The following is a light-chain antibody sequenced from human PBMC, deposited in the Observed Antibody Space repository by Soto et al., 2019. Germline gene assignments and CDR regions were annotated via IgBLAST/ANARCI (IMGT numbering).Light chain of an antibody. Sequence: IVMIQSPDSLAVSLGERATINCKSSQSVLFSTNNKNYLAWYQQKPGQPPKLLIYLASTRESGVPDRFSGSGSGTDSTLAISALQAEDVAVYYCQQYHTTPLSFGGGTKVEIK. CDR3: QQYHTTPLS. CDR1: QSVLFSTNNKNY. V-gene: IGKV4-1*01. J-gene: IGKJ4*01. CDR2: LAS.